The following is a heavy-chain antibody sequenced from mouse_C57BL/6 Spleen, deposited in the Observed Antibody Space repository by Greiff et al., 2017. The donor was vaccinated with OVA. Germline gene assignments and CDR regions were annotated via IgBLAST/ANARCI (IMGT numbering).Heavy chain of an antibody. CDR1: EYEFPSHD. CDR3: ARQGDYDGAMDY. CDR2: INSYGGST. Sequence: EVKVVESGGGLVQPGESLKLSCESNEYEFPSHDMSWVRKTPEKRLELVAAINSYGGSTYYPDTMGRRFIISRDNTKKTQYLQMSSLWSEDTALYYCARQGDYDGAMDYWGQGTSVTVSS. J-gene: IGHJ4*01. V-gene: IGHV5-2*01. D-gene: IGHD2-4*01.